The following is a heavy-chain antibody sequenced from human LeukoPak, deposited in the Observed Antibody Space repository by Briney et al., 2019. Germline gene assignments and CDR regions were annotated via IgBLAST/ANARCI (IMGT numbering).Heavy chain of an antibody. D-gene: IGHD1-26*01. J-gene: IGHJ4*02. CDR2: IYYRGST. CDR3: ARLSGSYYPDY. Sequence: TLSLTGTVSGGSLSSGDYYCGSIRQPPGNGLGWIGNIYYRGSTYHNPSLKSRVTISEDTSKNQFSRKLSSVTAADTAVYYCARLSGSYYPDYWGQGTLVTVSS. V-gene: IGHV4-30-4*08. CDR1: GGSLSSGDYY.